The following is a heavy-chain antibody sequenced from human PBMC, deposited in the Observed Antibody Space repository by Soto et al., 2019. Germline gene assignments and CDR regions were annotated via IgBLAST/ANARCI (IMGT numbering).Heavy chain of an antibody. D-gene: IGHD6-19*01. J-gene: IGHJ4*02. Sequence: GGSLRLSCAASGFTFSSYAMSWVRQAPGKGLEWVSAISGSGGSTYYADSVKGRFTISRDNSKNTLYLQMNSLRAEDTAVYYCAKPLGDSSGSHAFDYWGQGTLVTVSS. V-gene: IGHV3-23*01. CDR2: ISGSGGST. CDR1: GFTFSSYA. CDR3: AKPLGDSSGSHAFDY.